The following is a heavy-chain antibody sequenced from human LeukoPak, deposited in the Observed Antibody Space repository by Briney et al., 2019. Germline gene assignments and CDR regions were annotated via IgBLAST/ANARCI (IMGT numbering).Heavy chain of an antibody. V-gene: IGHV1-46*01. CDR2: INPSGGST. J-gene: IGHJ4*02. CDR3: ARAGEGVPAPPRVFDY. CDR1: GYTFTSYY. Sequence: GASVKVSCKASGYTFTSYYMHWVRQAPGQGLEWMGIINPSGGSTSYAQKFQGRVTMTRDTSTSTVYMGPSSLRSEDTAVYYCARAGEGVPAPPRVFDYWGQGTLVTVSS. D-gene: IGHD2-2*01.